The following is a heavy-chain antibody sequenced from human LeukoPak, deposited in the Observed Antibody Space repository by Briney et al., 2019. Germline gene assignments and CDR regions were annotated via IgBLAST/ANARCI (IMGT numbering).Heavy chain of an antibody. Sequence: ASVKVSFKASGGTFSSYAISWVRQAPGQGLEWMGGIIPIFGTANYAQKFQGRVTITADESTSTAYMELSSLRSEDTAVYYCARTIAAAGTGGWFDPWGQGTLVTVSS. D-gene: IGHD6-13*01. CDR1: GGTFSSYA. J-gene: IGHJ5*02. CDR2: IIPIFGTA. CDR3: ARTIAAAGTGGWFDP. V-gene: IGHV1-69*13.